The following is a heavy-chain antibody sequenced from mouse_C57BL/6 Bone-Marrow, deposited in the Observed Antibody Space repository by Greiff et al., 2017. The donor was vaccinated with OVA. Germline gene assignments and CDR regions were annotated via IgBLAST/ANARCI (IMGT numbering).Heavy chain of an antibody. V-gene: IGHV1-82*01. D-gene: IGHD2-3*01. CDR2: IYPGDGDT. CDR1: GYAFSSSW. CDR3: ARFPDGYPAWFAY. J-gene: IGHJ3*01. Sequence: VQLQQSGPELVKPGASVKISCKASGYAFSSSWMNWVKQRPGKGLEWIGRIYPGDGDTNYNGKFKGKATLTADKSSSTAYMQLSSLTSEDSAVYFCARFPDGYPAWFAYWGQGTLVTVSA.